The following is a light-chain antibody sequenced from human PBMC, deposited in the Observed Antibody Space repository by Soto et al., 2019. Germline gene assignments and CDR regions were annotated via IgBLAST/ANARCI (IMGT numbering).Light chain of an antibody. CDR1: QSVRSS. Sequence: EIVMTQSPVTLSVSPGERATLACRASQSVRSSLVWYQQKPGQAPRLLIYGGTTRVTGIPPRFSGSGSDTEFTLTISSLQSEDFAVYYCQQYFEWPRTFGQGTRVEIK. V-gene: IGKV3-15*01. CDR2: GGT. J-gene: IGKJ1*01. CDR3: QQYFEWPRT.